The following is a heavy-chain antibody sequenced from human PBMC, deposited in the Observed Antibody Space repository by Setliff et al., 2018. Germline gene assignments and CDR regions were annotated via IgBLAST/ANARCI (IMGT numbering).Heavy chain of an antibody. CDR2: IYYSGST. Sequence: SETLSLTCTVSGGSISSHYWSWIRQPPGKGLEWIGSIYYSGSTNYNPSLKSRVTISVDTSKNQFSLKLSSVTAADTALYSCTVYNTGSSKDHYWGQGTPVTVSS. J-gene: IGHJ4*02. V-gene: IGHV4-59*03. D-gene: IGHD2-8*02. CDR1: GGSISSHY. CDR3: TVYNTGSSKDHY.